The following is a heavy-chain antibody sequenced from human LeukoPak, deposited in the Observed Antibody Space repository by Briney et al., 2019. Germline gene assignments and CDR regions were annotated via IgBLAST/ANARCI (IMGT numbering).Heavy chain of an antibody. Sequence: SETLSLTCTVSGGSISNGSYYWSWIRQPAGKGLEWIGRIYTSGSTNYNPSLKSRVTISVDTSKNQFSLKLSSVTAADTAVYYCARDLIAAAGTDYWGQGTLVTVSS. J-gene: IGHJ4*02. CDR1: GGSISNGSYY. D-gene: IGHD6-13*01. V-gene: IGHV4-61*02. CDR2: IYTSGST. CDR3: ARDLIAAAGTDY.